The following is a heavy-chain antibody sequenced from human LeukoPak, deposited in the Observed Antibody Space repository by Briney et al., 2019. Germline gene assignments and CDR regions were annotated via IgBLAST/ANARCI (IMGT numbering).Heavy chain of an antibody. J-gene: IGHJ4*02. D-gene: IGHD4-17*01. V-gene: IGHV4-59*08. CDR1: GGSISSYY. Sequence: SETLSLTCTVSGGSISSYYWSWIRQPPGKGLEWIGYIYYSGSTNYNPSLKSRVTISVDTSKNQFSLKRSSVTAADTAVYYCARYGLFDYWGQGTLVTVSS. CDR3: ARYGLFDY. CDR2: IYYSGST.